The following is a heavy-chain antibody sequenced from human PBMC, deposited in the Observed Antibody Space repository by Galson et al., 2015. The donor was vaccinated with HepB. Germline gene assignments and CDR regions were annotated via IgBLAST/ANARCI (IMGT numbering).Heavy chain of an antibody. V-gene: IGHV3-20*04. CDR1: GFTFDDYG. Sequence: SLRLSCAASGFTFDDYGMSWVRQAPGKGLEWVSGITWNGGSTGYADSVKGRFTISRDNAKNSLYLQMNSLRAEDTALYYCATYSSGWYYFDYWGQGTLVTVSS. D-gene: IGHD6-19*01. CDR3: ATYSSGWYYFDY. J-gene: IGHJ4*02. CDR2: ITWNGGST.